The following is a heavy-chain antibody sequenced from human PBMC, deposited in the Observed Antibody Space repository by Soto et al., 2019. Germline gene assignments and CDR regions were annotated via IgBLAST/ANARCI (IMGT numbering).Heavy chain of an antibody. Sequence: ASVKVSCKASGGTFSSYAISWVRQAPGQGLEWMGGIIPIFGTANYAQKFQGRVTITADGSTSTDYMELSSLRSEDTAVYYCGRVKEGITMIEDNCQFDYWGQGTLVTVSS. D-gene: IGHD3-22*01. CDR3: GRVKEGITMIEDNCQFDY. CDR2: IIPIFGTA. J-gene: IGHJ4*02. V-gene: IGHV1-69*13. CDR1: GGTFSSYA.